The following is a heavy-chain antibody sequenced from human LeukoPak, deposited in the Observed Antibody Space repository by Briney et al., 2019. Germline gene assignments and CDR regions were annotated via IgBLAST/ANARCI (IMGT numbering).Heavy chain of an antibody. Sequence: SETLSLTCTVSGGSISSSYWSWIRQPPGKGLEWIGYIYYSGNTNYNPSLKSRVTVSVDTSKNQFSLRLSSVTAADTAVYYCARGPSGSYGFRFDPWAREPWSPSPQ. CDR1: GGSISSSY. J-gene: IGHJ5*02. CDR3: ARGPSGSYGFRFDP. D-gene: IGHD1-26*01. CDR2: IYYSGNT. V-gene: IGHV4-59*01.